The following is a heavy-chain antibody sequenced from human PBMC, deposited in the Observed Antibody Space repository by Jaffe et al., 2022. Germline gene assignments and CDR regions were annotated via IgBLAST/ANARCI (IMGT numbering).Heavy chain of an antibody. V-gene: IGHV3-30*02. CDR1: GFTFSSYG. Sequence: QVQLVESGGGVVQPGGSLRLSCAASGFTFSSYGMHWVRQAPGKGLEWVAFIRYDGSNKYYADSVKGRFTISRDNSKNTLYLQMNSLRAEDTAVYYCANPPADYWGQGTLVTVSS. CDR2: IRYDGSNK. J-gene: IGHJ4*02. CDR3: ANPPADY.